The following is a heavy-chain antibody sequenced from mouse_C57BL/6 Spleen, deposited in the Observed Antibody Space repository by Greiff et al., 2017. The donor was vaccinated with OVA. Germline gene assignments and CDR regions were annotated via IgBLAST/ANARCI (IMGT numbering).Heavy chain of an antibody. CDR2: ISHLAYSI. CDR1: GFTFSDYG. J-gene: IGHJ3*01. D-gene: IGHD2-1*01. Sequence: EVKLMESGGGLVQPGGSLKLSCAASGFTFSDYGMAWVRQAPRKGPEWVAFISHLAYSIYYADTVTGRFTISRENAKNTMYLEMSSRRSEDTAMDYCGREAGDDNYGLAYWGQGTLVTVSA. CDR3: GREAGDDNYGLAY. V-gene: IGHV5-15*01.